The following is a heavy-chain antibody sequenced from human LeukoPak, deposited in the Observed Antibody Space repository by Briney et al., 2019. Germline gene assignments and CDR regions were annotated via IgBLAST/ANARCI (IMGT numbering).Heavy chain of an antibody. Sequence: GGSLRLSCPASGFTFSSYAMSWVRQAPGKGLEWVSSISDSGSGTYYADSVKGRFTISRDNSKNTLYLQMNSLRAEDTAVYYCAKGSYYDSSGSFYFDYWGQGTLVTVSS. CDR1: GFTFSSYA. D-gene: IGHD3-22*01. V-gene: IGHV3-23*01. CDR3: AKGSYYDSSGSFYFDY. J-gene: IGHJ4*02. CDR2: ISDSGSGT.